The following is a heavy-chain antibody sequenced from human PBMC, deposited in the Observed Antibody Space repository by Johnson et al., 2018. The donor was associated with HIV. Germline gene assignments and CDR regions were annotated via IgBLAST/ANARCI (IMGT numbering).Heavy chain of an antibody. Sequence: QVQLVESGGGVVQPGRSLRLSCAASGFTFSSYAMHWVRQAPGKGLEWVAVISYDGSNKYYADSVKGRFTISRDNSKNTLYLQMNSLRAEDTAVYYCARSSIYSSSWLADAFDIWGQGTMVTVSS. J-gene: IGHJ3*02. D-gene: IGHD6-13*01. CDR1: GFTFSSYA. CDR3: ARSSIYSSSWLADAFDI. CDR2: ISYDGSNK. V-gene: IGHV3-30-3*01.